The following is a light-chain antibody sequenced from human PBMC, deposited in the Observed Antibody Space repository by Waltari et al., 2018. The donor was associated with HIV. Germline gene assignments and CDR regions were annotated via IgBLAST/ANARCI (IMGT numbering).Light chain of an antibody. CDR1: GGGIPSHY. CDR3: QSYDSSNHVV. CDR2: EHN. V-gene: IGLV6-57*01. J-gene: IGLJ2*01. Sequence: NFMLTPTHSLSESPGNTVTISCTRSGGGIPSHYVHWYQQRPGSSPTTVIYEHNQRPSGVPDRFSGSIDSSSNSASLTISGLKTEDEADYYCQSYDSSNHVVFGGGTKVTVL.